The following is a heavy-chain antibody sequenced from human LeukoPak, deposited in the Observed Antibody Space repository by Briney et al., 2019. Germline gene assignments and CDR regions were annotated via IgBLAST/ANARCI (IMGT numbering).Heavy chain of an antibody. CDR1: GGSLSGYY. V-gene: IGHV4-34*01. D-gene: IGHD3-3*01. CDR2: INHSGST. CDR3: ARAIFGVVITPRNYYYYYMDV. J-gene: IGHJ6*03. Sequence: PSETLSLTCAVYGGSLSGYYWSWIRQPPGKGLEWIGEINHSGSTNYNPSLKSRVTISVDTSKNQFSLKLSSVTAADTAVYYCARAIFGVVITPRNYYYYYMDVWGKGTTVTVSS.